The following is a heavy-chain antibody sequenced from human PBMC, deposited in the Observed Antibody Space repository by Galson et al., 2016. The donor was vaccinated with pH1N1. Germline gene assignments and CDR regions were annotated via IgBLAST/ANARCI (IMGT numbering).Heavy chain of an antibody. V-gene: IGHV3-23*01. Sequence: SLRLSCAASGFTFTSYAMSWVRQPPGKGLEWVSAISGSGDSAYFADSVKGRFTISRDNSKNTLYLQLTSLRAEDTAVYYCATGILTGPDYWGQGTLVTVSS. J-gene: IGHJ4*02. D-gene: IGHD3-9*01. CDR1: GFTFTSYA. CDR2: ISGSGDSA. CDR3: ATGILTGPDY.